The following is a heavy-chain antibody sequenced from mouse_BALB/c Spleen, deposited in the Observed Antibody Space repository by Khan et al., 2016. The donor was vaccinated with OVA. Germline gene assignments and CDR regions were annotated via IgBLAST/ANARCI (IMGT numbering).Heavy chain of an antibody. D-gene: IGHD2-14*01. Sequence: QVQLKESGPGLVAPSQSLSITCTVSGFSLSRYNIHWVRQPPGKGLEWLGMIWGGGGTDYNSTLKSRLSIWKNNSKSQALLKMNSLQTDDTAIYYCARAYYRYDGYYAMDYWGQGASVTVSS. CDR1: GFSLSRYN. V-gene: IGHV2-6-4*01. CDR2: IWGGGGT. CDR3: ARAYYRYDGYYAMDY. J-gene: IGHJ4*01.